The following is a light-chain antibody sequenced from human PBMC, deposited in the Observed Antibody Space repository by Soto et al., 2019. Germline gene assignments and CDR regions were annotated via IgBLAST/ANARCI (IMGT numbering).Light chain of an antibody. V-gene: IGKV3-11*01. Sequence: EIVLTQSPATLSLSPGETATLSCRASESVSSYLAWYQQKPGRAPTLLIFDTSNMATGIPPRFSGSGSATAFTLPTSSLEPEDFAVYYCQQRRNCPCTFGQGTKVDIK. J-gene: IGKJ1*01. CDR3: QQRRNCPCT. CDR1: ESVSSY. CDR2: DTS.